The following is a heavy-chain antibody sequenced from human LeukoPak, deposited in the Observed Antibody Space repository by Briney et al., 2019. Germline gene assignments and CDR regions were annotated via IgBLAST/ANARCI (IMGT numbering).Heavy chain of an antibody. J-gene: IGHJ5*02. V-gene: IGHV7-4-1*02. D-gene: IGHD2-2*01. CDR1: GYTFTTYG. Sequence: ASVKVACKASGYTFTTYGVNWVRQAPGQGLEWMGWINTSTGDRTYAQDFTGRFVFSVDTSVGTAYLQISSLKAEDTAVYYCAELPAAIDYGAWFDPWGQGTMVTVSS. CDR3: AELPAAIDYGAWFDP. CDR2: INTSTGDR.